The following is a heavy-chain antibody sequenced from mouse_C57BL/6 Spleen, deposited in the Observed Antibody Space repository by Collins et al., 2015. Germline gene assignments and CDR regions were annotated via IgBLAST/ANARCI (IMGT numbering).Heavy chain of an antibody. CDR2: IFPGDGDT. CDR3: ARGGY. Sequence: RPGKGLEWIGQIFPGDGDTNYNGKFKGKVTLTADKSSNTAYMFLSSLTSEDSAIYFCARGGYWGQGTTLTVSS. V-gene: IGHV1-80*01. J-gene: IGHJ2*01.